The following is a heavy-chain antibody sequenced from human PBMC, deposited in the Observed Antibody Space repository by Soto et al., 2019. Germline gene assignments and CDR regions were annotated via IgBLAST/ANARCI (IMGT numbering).Heavy chain of an antibody. Sequence: QVQLVESGGGVVQPGRSLRLSCAASGFTFNKYAMHWVRQAPGKGLEWVAVISYDGSDKYYADSVKGRFTISRDNSKNTLYLQVNSLRPEDTAVYYCARGGSSLYFDYWGQGTLVTVSS. CDR2: ISYDGSDK. J-gene: IGHJ4*02. CDR1: GFTFNKYA. D-gene: IGHD1-26*01. CDR3: ARGGSSLYFDY. V-gene: IGHV3-30-3*01.